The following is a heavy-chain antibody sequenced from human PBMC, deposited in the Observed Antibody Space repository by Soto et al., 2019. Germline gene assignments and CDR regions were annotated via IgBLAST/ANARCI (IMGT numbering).Heavy chain of an antibody. CDR1: GGSISSYG. V-gene: IGHV4-59*01. J-gene: IGHJ4*02. Sequence: SETLSLSCTVSGGSISSYGWSWIRQPPGKGLEWIGYIYYSGSTNYNPSLKSRVTISVDTSKNQFSLKLSSVTAADTAVYYCARSWGFALDYWGQGTLVTVSS. CDR3: ARSWGFALDY. D-gene: IGHD3-10*01. CDR2: IYYSGST.